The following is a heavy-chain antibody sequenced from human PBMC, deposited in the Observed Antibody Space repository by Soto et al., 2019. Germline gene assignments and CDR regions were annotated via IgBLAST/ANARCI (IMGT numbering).Heavy chain of an antibody. V-gene: IGHV2-70*11. CDR1: GFSLSTSRMC. CDR2: IDWDDDK. J-gene: IGHJ6*03. CDR3: ARTQALISAAGPYYYYMDF. Sequence: SGPTLVNPTQNLTLTCTFSGFSLSTSRMCVSWIRQPPGKALEWLARIDWDDDKYYSTSLKTRLTISKDTSKNQVVLTMTNMDPVDTATYYCARTQALISAAGPYYYYMDFWGKGSTVTVSS. D-gene: IGHD6-13*01.